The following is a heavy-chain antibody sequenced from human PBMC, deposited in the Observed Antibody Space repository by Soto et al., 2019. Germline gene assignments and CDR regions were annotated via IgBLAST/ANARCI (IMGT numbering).Heavy chain of an antibody. D-gene: IGHD1-1*01. Sequence: PGGSLRLSCAASGFTSSSYSMNWVRQAPGKGLEWVSSISSSSSYIYYADSVKGRFTISRDNAKNSLYLQMNSLRAEDTAVYYCARDGKEGNYYYYYGMDVWGQGTTVTVSS. CDR2: ISSSSSYI. J-gene: IGHJ6*02. V-gene: IGHV3-21*01. CDR1: GFTSSSYS. CDR3: ARDGKEGNYYYYYGMDV.